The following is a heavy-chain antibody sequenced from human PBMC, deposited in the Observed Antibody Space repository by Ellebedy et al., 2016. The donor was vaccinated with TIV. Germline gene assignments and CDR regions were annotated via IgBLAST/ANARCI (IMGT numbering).Heavy chain of an antibody. V-gene: IGHV3-30*03. CDR1: GFTFSSYA. CDR2: IPHAGRNE. Sequence: GESLKISXAASGFTFSSYAMSWARQAPGKGLEWVAFIPHAGRNEYYADSVKGRFTISRDNSRSTVYLQMNSLRPEDTAVYYCARDGRVGSYYRGVYWGQGTLVTVSS. D-gene: IGHD1-26*01. J-gene: IGHJ4*02. CDR3: ARDGRVGSYYRGVY.